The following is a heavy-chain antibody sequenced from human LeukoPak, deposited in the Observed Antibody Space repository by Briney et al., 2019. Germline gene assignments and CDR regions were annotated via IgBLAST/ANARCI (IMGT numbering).Heavy chain of an antibody. Sequence: GGSLRLSCAASGFTFSDYWMTWVRQAPGKGLEWVANINEDGSRWMYADSLRGRFTISRDNAKNSLYLQMDSLRAEDTAVYYCATSTVVAAFDYWGQGTLVTVSS. V-gene: IGHV3-7*01. CDR1: GFTFSDYW. J-gene: IGHJ4*02. D-gene: IGHD2-15*01. CDR3: ATSTVVAAFDY. CDR2: INEDGSRW.